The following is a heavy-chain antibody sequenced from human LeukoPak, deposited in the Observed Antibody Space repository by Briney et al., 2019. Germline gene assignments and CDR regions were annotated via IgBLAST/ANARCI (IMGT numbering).Heavy chain of an antibody. J-gene: IGHJ4*02. V-gene: IGHV3-66*01. CDR3: ARGITMREIPFDY. Sequence: GGSLRLSCAASGFTVSSSYMSWVRQAPGKGLEWVSVIYSGGSTYYADSVKGRFTISRDNSKNTLYLQMNSLRAEDTAVYYCARGITMREIPFDYWGQGTLVTVSS. D-gene: IGHD3-22*01. CDR1: GFTVSSSY. CDR2: IYSGGST.